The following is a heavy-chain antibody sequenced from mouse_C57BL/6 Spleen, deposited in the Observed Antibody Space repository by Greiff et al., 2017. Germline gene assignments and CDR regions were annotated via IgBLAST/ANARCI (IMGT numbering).Heavy chain of an antibody. Sequence: VKLMESGAELMKPGASVKLSCKASGYTFTGYWIEWVKQRPGHGLEWIGEIVPGSGSTNYNEKVKGKATFTADTSSNTSYMQISSLTTEDTAIYSCARPPIYYYGSSPYAMDYWGQGTSVTVSS. CDR2: IVPGSGST. V-gene: IGHV1-9*01. CDR3: ARPPIYYYGSSPYAMDY. J-gene: IGHJ4*01. D-gene: IGHD1-1*01. CDR1: GYTFTGYW.